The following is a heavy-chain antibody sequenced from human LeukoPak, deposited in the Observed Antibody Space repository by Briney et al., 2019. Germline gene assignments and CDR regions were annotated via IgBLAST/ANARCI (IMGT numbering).Heavy chain of an antibody. D-gene: IGHD6-19*01. CDR2: ISAYNGNT. J-gene: IGHJ6*02. Sequence: ASVKVSCKASGYTFTSYGISWVRQAPGQGLEWMGWISAYNGNTNYAQKLQGRVTMTTDTSTSTAYMELRSLGSDDTAVYYCARDQTGYSSGWYFLSYYYYGMDVWGQGTTVTVSS. CDR1: GYTFTSYG. V-gene: IGHV1-18*01. CDR3: ARDQTGYSSGWYFLSYYYYGMDV.